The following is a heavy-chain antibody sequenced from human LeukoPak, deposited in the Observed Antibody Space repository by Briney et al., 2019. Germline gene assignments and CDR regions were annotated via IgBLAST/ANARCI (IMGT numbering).Heavy chain of an antibody. CDR3: TTYKNWVAGDV. J-gene: IGHJ6*02. CDR1: GFTFGDYW. CDR2: IKQDGSEE. V-gene: IGHV3-7*01. D-gene: IGHD7-27*01. Sequence: GGSLRLSCAASGFTFGDYWMSWVRQAPGKGPEWVATIKQDGSEEHYVDSVKGRFTVSRDNARNSLFLQMNSLRVEDTAVYYCTTYKNWVAGDVWGQGTTVTVSS.